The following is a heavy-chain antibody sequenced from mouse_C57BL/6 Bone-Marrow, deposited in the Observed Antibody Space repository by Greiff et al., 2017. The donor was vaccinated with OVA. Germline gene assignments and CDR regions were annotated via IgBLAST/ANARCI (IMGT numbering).Heavy chain of an antibody. CDR3: ASYDYDGIYV. J-gene: IGHJ1*03. Sequence: QVQLQQSGPGLVQPSQSLSITCTVSGFSLTSYGVHWVRQSPGKGLEWLGVIWSGGSTDYNAAFISRLSISKDNSKSQVFFKMNSLQADDTAIYYCASYDYDGIYVWGTGTTVTVSS. D-gene: IGHD2-4*01. CDR2: IWSGGST. V-gene: IGHV2-2*01. CDR1: GFSLTSYG.